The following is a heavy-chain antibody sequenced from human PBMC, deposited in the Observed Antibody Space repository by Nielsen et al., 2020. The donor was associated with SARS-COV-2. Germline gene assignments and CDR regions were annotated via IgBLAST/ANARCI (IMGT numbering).Heavy chain of an antibody. V-gene: IGHV1-69*01. J-gene: IGHJ4*02. CDR3: ASSQFVDFWSGYYWY. D-gene: IGHD3-3*01. CDR2: IIPIFGAT. Sequence: WVRQAPGQGPEWVGGIIPIFGATNHAQEFQGSVTITADESTSTAYMELSSLRSEDTAVYYCASSQFVDFWSGYYWYWGQGTLVTVSS.